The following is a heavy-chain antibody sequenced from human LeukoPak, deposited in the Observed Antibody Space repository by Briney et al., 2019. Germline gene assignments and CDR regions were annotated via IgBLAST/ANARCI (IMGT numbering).Heavy chain of an antibody. CDR1: GFTLSSRW. CDR2: ISYDGSNR. V-gene: IGHV3-30-3*01. Sequence: PGGSLRLSCVISGFTLSSRWMMWVRQAPGKGLEWVAVISYDGSNRYYADSVKGRFTISRDNSKNTLYLQMNSLRAEDTAVYYCARGTLRLGELSLLSWFDPWGQGTLVTVSS. CDR3: ARGTLRLGELSLLSWFDP. J-gene: IGHJ5*02. D-gene: IGHD3-16*02.